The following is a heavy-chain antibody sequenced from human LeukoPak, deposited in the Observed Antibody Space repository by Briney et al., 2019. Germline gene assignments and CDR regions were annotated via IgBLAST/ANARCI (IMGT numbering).Heavy chain of an antibody. V-gene: IGHV3-30*18. CDR3: AKESGLSGTYYRAFDY. CDR2: MSYDGTNK. CDR1: GFTFSSYG. Sequence: PGGSLRLSCAASGFTFSSYGMHWVRQAPGKGLEWVAVMSYDGTNKYYADSVKGRFTISRDNSKNTVYLQMNSLRAEDTAVYYCAKESGLSGTYYRAFDYWGQGTLVTVSS. J-gene: IGHJ4*02. D-gene: IGHD1-26*01.